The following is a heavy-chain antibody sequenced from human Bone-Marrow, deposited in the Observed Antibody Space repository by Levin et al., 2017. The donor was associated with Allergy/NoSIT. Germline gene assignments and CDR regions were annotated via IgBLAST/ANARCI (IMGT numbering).Heavy chain of an antibody. D-gene: IGHD2-21*02. Sequence: GASVKVSCKASGGTFSTYAISWVRQAPGQGLEWMGGIIPLFGIPNYAQKFRGRVTITADESTSIAYMELSSVTSEDTAVYYCAFSLGDALYYFDYWGQGTLVTVSS. J-gene: IGHJ4*02. CDR2: IIPLFGIP. V-gene: IGHV1-69*13. CDR1: GGTFSTYA. CDR3: AFSLGDALYYFDY.